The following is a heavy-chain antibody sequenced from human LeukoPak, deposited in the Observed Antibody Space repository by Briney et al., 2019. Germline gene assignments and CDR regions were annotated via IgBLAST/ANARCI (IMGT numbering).Heavy chain of an antibody. CDR1: GYTFTSYG. J-gene: IGHJ5*02. CDR2: ISVYNGNT. CDR3: ARGARVGCSGGSCYLGNWFDP. Sequence: ASVKVSCKASGYTFTSYGISWVRQAPGQGLEWMGWISVYNGNTNHAQKLQGRVAMTTDTSTSTAYMELRSLRSDDTAVYYCARGARVGCSGGSCYLGNWFDPWGQGTLVTVSS. D-gene: IGHD2-15*01. V-gene: IGHV1-18*01.